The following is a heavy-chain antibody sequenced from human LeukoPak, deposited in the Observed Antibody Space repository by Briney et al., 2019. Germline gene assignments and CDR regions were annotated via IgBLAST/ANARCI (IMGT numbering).Heavy chain of an antibody. CDR1: GFTFSGYA. CDR3: ARDQPWIQLWLFDF. V-gene: IGHV3-30*03. CDR2: ISYDGSYK. D-gene: IGHD5-18*01. J-gene: IGHJ4*02. Sequence: GGSLRLSCAASGFTFSGYAMSWVRQAPGKGLEWVAVISYDGSYKSYADSVKGRFTISRDNSQDTLYLQMNSLRVEDTAVYYCARDQPWIQLWLFDFWGQGTLVTVSS.